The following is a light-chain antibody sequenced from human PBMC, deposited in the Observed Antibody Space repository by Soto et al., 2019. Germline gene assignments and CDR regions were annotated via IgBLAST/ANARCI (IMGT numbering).Light chain of an antibody. CDR2: EVT. J-gene: IGLJ1*01. CDR3: SSYAGSNNPYV. V-gene: IGLV2-8*01. CDR1: SGDIGGYDY. Sequence: QSALXQPPSASGSPGQSVTISCTGTSGDIGGYDYVSWYQQHPGKAPKLMIYEVTKRPLGVPDRFSGSKSGNTASLTVSGLQAEDEADYYCSSYAGSNNPYVFGTGTKVTVL.